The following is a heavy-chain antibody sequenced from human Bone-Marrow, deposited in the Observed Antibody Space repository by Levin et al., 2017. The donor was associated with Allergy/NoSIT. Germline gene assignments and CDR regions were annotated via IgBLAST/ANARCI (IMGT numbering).Heavy chain of an antibody. CDR1: GFTFSSFQ. V-gene: IGHV3-74*01. CDR2: INNDGRST. Sequence: LSLTCAASGFTFSSFQMHWVRQAPGEGLVWVSEINNDGRSTTYADSVKGRFTISRDNAKNTLYLQMNTLRAEDTALYYCVRDYGALGDYWGQGTLVTVSS. D-gene: IGHD1-26*01. J-gene: IGHJ4*02. CDR3: VRDYGALGDY.